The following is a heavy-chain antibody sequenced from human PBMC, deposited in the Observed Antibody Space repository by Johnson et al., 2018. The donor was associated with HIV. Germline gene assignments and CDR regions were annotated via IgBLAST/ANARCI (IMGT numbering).Heavy chain of an antibody. D-gene: IGHD3-16*01. CDR3: AREGEVGRAFDI. CDR2: IKQDGSEK. CDR1: GFTFSSFW. Sequence: VQLVESGGGLVQPGGSLRLSCAASGFTFSSFWMTWVRQAPGKGLEWVANIKQDGSEKYYVDSVKGRFTISRDNAKNSLYLQMNSLRAEDTAVYYCAREGEVGRAFDIWGQGTMVTVSS. J-gene: IGHJ3*02. V-gene: IGHV3-7*05.